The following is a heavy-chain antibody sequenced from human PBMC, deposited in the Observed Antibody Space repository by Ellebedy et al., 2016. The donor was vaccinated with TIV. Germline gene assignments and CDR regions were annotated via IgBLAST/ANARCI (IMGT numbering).Heavy chain of an antibody. CDR1: GGSISSYY. CDR2: IYYSGST. V-gene: IGHV4-59*01. CDR3: AGGVAATEMANYYYGMDV. D-gene: IGHD2-15*01. J-gene: IGHJ6*02. Sequence: SETLSLXXTVSGGSISSYYWSWIRQPPGKGLEWIGYIYYSGSTNYNPSLKSRVTISVDTSKNQFSLKLSSVTAADTAVYYCAGGVAATEMANYYYGMDVWGQGTTVTVSS.